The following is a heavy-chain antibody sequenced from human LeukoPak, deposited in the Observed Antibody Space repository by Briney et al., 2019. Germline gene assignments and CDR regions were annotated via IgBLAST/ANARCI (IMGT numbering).Heavy chain of an antibody. Sequence: GGSLRLSCAASGFTFSSYGMHWVRQAPGKGLEWVAFIRYDGISKYYADSVKGRFTISRDNSKNTLYLQMNSLRAEDTAVYYCAKEVGAIPYFDYWGQGTLVTVSS. CDR2: IRYDGISK. CDR3: AKEVGAIPYFDY. D-gene: IGHD2-2*01. CDR1: GFTFSSYG. J-gene: IGHJ4*02. V-gene: IGHV3-30*02.